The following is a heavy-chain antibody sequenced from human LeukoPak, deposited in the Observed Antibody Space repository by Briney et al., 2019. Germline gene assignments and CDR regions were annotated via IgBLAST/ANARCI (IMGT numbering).Heavy chain of an antibody. D-gene: IGHD1-26*01. CDR2: ISGGGGNR. Sequence: GGSLRLSCAASGFTFSTYSMNWVRQAPGKGLEWVIGISGGGGNRYYADSVKGRFTISRDSSRNMVFLRMNSLRASDTAVYFCAKGSRDSGSYLGYLDFWGQGTLVTVSS. CDR3: AKGSRDSGSYLGYLDF. V-gene: IGHV3-23*01. J-gene: IGHJ4*02. CDR1: GFTFSTYS.